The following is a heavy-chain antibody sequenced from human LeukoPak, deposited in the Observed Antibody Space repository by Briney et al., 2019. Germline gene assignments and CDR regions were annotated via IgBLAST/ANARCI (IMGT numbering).Heavy chain of an antibody. J-gene: IGHJ3*02. CDR3: ASCSDYYDSSGYPDAFDI. V-gene: IGHV3-74*01. CDR1: GFTFSSYW. CDR2: INSYGSDR. Sequence: GGSLRLSCAASGFTFSSYWMHWVRQAPGKGLVWVSRINSYGSDRSYADSVKGRFIISSDNSKNTLYLQMNSLRAEDTAVYYCASCSDYYDSSGYPDAFDIWGQGTMVTVSS. D-gene: IGHD3-22*01.